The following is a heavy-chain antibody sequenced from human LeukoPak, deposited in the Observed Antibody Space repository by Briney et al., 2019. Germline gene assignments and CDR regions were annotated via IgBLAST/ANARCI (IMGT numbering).Heavy chain of an antibody. CDR1: GFTFYMYS. CDR2: MCGTAGCT. CDR3: AKDRPNFHENSGHYYRRDGDS. D-gene: IGHD3-22*01. Sequence: PGGSLRLSCQASGFTFYMYSMSWVRQAPGKGLEWVASMCGTAGCTFYPDSVKGRFTISRDNSKNVLYLRMNSLTAEDTAIYYCAKDRPNFHENSGHYYRRDGDSWGPGTLVTVSS. V-gene: IGHV3-23*01. J-gene: IGHJ5*01.